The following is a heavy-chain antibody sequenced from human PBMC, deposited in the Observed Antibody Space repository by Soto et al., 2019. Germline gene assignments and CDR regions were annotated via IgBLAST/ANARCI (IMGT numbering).Heavy chain of an antibody. CDR2: IHAGNGDT. J-gene: IGHJ4*02. CDR1: GYTFSSYA. Sequence: AAVKVSCKASGYTFSSYAIHWVRQAPGQGLEWMGWIHAGNGDTKYSQSFQGRVTISRDTSATTAYMELNSLRSEDTAVYCCARGVAFLDDWGQGTLVTVSS. CDR3: ARGVAFLDD. D-gene: IGHD2-15*01. V-gene: IGHV1-3*01.